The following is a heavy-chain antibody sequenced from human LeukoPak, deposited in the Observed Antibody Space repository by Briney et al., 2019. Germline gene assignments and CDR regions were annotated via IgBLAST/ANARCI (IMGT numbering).Heavy chain of an antibody. J-gene: IGHJ4*02. CDR3: ARVVRVHCSGGSCYYDY. Sequence: ASVKVSCMASGYTFTSYDINWVRQATGQGLEWMGWMNLNSGNTGYAQKFQGRVTITRNTPISTAYMERSSLRSEDTAVYYCARVVRVHCSGGSCYYDYWGQGTLVTVSS. D-gene: IGHD2-15*01. V-gene: IGHV1-8*03. CDR1: GYTFTSYD. CDR2: MNLNSGNT.